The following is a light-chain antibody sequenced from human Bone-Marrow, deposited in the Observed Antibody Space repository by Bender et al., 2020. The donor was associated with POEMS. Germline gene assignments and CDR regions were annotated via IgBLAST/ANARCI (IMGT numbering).Light chain of an antibody. V-gene: IGLV1-36*01. Sequence: QSVVTQPPSLSEAPRQRVTISCSGSSSNIGNHGVNWYQQLPGEAPKLLIYWSHQRPSGVPDRFSASKSGTSASLAISGLRSEDEADYYCATWDDSLSGVVFGGGTKLTVL. CDR1: SSNIGNHG. J-gene: IGLJ2*01. CDR2: WSH. CDR3: ATWDDSLSGVV.